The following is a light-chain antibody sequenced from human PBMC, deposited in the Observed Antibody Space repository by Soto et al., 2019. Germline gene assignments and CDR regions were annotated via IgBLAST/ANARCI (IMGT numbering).Light chain of an antibody. J-gene: IGLJ1*01. CDR3: SSYTSSTTNV. V-gene: IGLV2-14*01. CDR1: SSDIGGYNF. CDR2: EVS. Sequence: QSALTQPASVSGSPGQSITISCTGTSSDIGGYNFVSWYQQHPGKAPKLMIFEVSKRPSGVSNRFSGSKSGNTASLTISRLQAEDEADYYCSSYTSSTTNVFGTGTKLTVL.